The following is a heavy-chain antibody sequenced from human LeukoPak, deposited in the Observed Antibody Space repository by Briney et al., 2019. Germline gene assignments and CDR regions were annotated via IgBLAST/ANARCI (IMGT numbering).Heavy chain of an antibody. CDR3: ARDRELTGTVEDYYYYGMDV. V-gene: IGHV3-11*01. D-gene: IGHD1-20*01. CDR1: GFTFSGYY. J-gene: IGHJ6*02. CDR2: ISSGGSST. Sequence: GGSLRLSCAASGFTFSGYYMNWIRQAPGKGLEWISYISSGGSSTYYADSVKGRFTISRDNAKKSMYLQMNSLRAEDTAVYYCARDRELTGTVEDYYYYGMDVWGQGTTVTVSS.